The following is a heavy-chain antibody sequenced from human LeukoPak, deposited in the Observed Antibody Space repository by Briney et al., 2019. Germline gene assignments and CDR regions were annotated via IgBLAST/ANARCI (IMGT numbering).Heavy chain of an antibody. CDR3: ARRGYDILTGYYFDH. CDR2: IYPTDPAT. CDR1: GYMFTTYW. Sequence: GESLKISCKGSGYMFTTYWIGWVRQMPGKGLEWMGIIYPTDPATKYSPSFQGQVTISVDKSSSTAYLRWSSLKASDTAMYYCARRGYDILTGYYFDHWGQGTLVTVSS. V-gene: IGHV5-51*01. J-gene: IGHJ4*02. D-gene: IGHD3-9*01.